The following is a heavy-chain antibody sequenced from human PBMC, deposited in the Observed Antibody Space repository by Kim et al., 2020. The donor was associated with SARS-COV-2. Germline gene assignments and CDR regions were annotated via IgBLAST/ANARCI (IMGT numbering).Heavy chain of an antibody. Sequence: SETLSLTCTVSGGSISSGSYYWSWIRQPAGKGLEWIGRIYTSGSTNYNPSLKSRVTISVDTSKNQFSLKLSSVTAADTAVYYCARGPGYTFDYWGQGTLVTVSS. J-gene: IGHJ4*02. CDR1: GGSISSGSYY. V-gene: IGHV4-61*02. D-gene: IGHD2-2*02. CDR2: IYTSGST. CDR3: ARGPGYTFDY.